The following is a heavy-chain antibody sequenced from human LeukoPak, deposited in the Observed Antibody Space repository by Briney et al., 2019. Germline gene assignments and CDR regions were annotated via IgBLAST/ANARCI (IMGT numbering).Heavy chain of an antibody. Sequence: GGSLRLSCAASGFTFSSYGMHWVRQAPGKGLEWVSAISGSGGSTYYADSVKGRFTISRDNSKNTLYLQMNSLRAEDTAVYYCAKDLVGGNTAFGNWFDPWGQGTLVTVSS. CDR1: GFTFSSYG. V-gene: IGHV3-23*01. CDR3: AKDLVGGNTAFGNWFDP. D-gene: IGHD3-16*01. CDR2: ISGSGGST. J-gene: IGHJ5*02.